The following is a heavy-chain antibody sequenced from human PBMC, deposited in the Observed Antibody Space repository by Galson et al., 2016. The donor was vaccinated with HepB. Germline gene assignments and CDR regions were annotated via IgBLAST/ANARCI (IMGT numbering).Heavy chain of an antibody. J-gene: IGHJ6*04. CDR2: ISRSGDST. Sequence: SLRLSCAASGFTFNSYGMTWVRQAPGKGLEVVSSISRSGDSTDYADSVKGRFTISRDNFKNTLSLQMNSLRAEDTAVYYCVQGSTAPAVWGKGTTVTVSS. CDR3: VQGSTAPAV. D-gene: IGHD1-26*01. V-gene: IGHV3-23*01. CDR1: GFTFNSYG.